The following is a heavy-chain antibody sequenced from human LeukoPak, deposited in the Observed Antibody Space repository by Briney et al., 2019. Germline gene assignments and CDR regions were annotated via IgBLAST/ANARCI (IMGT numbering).Heavy chain of an antibody. J-gene: IGHJ4*02. Sequence: PGGSLRLSCAASGFTFSSYSMNWVRQAPGKGLEWVSSISSSSSYIYYADSVKGRFTISRDNAKNSLYLQMNSLRAEDTAVYYCARDLRGYYQDESDYWGQGTLVTVSS. CDR2: ISSSSSYI. V-gene: IGHV3-21*01. CDR3: ARDLRGYYQDESDY. CDR1: GFTFSSYS. D-gene: IGHD3-22*01.